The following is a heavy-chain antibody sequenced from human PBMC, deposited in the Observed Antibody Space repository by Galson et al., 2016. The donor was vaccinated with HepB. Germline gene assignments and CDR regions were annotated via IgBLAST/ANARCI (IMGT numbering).Heavy chain of an antibody. D-gene: IGHD1-26*01. Sequence: SLRLSCAVSELSIISSAMSWVRQAPGKGLEWVSSIRAGGGDTYYPDSVKGRFTTSRDTSKNTLYLQMGSLRAEDTAVYYCAIWEWGLPPCWGQGTLVTVSS. CDR1: ELSIISSA. CDR3: AIWEWGLPPC. V-gene: IGHV3-23*01. CDR2: IRAGGGDT. J-gene: IGHJ4*02.